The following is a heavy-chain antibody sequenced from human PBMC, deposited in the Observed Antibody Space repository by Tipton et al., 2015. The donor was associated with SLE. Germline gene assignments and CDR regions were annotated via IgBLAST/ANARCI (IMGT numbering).Heavy chain of an antibody. V-gene: IGHV4-61*02. D-gene: IGHD4-11*01. CDR2: SYTSGST. CDR1: GGSISSSSYY. CDR3: ARAFRTTRYYFDY. Sequence: TLSLTCTVSGGSISSSSYYWSCIRQPAGKGLEWIGRSYTSGSTYYNPSLKSRVTISVDTSKNQFSLKLSSVTAADTAVYYCARAFRTTRYYFDYWGPGTLVTVSS. J-gene: IGHJ4*02.